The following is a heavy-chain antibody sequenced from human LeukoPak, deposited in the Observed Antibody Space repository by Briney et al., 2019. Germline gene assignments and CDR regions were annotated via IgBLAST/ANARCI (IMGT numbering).Heavy chain of an antibody. CDR3: ARGHRYYYGSGSYSIDY. D-gene: IGHD3-10*01. J-gene: IGHJ4*02. V-gene: IGHV1-8*01. Sequence: GASVKVSCKASGYTFTSYDINWVRQATGQGLEWMGWMNPNSGNTGYAQKFQGRVTMTGNTSISTAYMELSSLRSEDTAVYYCARGHRYYYGSGSYSIDYWGQGTLVTVSS. CDR1: GYTFTSYD. CDR2: MNPNSGNT.